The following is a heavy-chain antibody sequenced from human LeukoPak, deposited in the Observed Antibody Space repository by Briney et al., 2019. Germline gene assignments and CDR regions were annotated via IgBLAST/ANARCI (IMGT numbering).Heavy chain of an antibody. V-gene: IGHV7-4-1*02. CDR2: INTNTGNP. CDR1: GYTFTSYA. CDR3: ARMDSGYGDYGMDV. D-gene: IGHD3-22*01. Sequence: ASVKVSCKASGYTFTSYAMNWVRQAPGQGLVWMGWINTNTGNPTYAQGFTGRFVFSLDTSVSTAYLQISSLKAEDTAVYYCARMDSGYGDYGMDVWGQGTTVTVSS. J-gene: IGHJ6*02.